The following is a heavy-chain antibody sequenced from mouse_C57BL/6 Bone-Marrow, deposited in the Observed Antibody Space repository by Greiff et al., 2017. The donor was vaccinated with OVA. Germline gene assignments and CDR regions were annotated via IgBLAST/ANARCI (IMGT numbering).Heavy chain of an antibody. CDR2: INPSTGGT. D-gene: IGHD3-3*01. CDR1: GYSFTGYY. Sequence: EVQGVESGPELVKPGASVKISCKASGYSFTGYYMNWVKQSPEKSLEWIGEINPSTGGTTYNQKFKAKATLTVDKSSSTAYMQLKSLTSEDSAVYYCARFRDPFAYWGQGTLVTVSA. J-gene: IGHJ3*01. CDR3: ARFRDPFAY. V-gene: IGHV1-42*01.